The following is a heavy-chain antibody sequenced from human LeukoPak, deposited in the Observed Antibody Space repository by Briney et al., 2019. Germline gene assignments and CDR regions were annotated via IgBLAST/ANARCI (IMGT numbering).Heavy chain of an antibody. CDR3: ARGPRTWSGFDY. J-gene: IGHJ4*02. D-gene: IGHD3-3*01. Sequence: PGGSLRLSCAASGFTFSSYGMHWVRQAPGKGLEWVAVIWDDGSNKYYADSVKGRFTISRDNSKNALYLQMNSLRAEDTAVYYCARGPRTWSGFDYWGQGTLVTVSS. CDR2: IWDDGSNK. CDR1: GFTFSSYG. V-gene: IGHV3-33*01.